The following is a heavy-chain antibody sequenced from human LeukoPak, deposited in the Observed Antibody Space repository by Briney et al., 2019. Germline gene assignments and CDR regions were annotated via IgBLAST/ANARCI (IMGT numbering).Heavy chain of an antibody. Sequence: GGSLRLSCAASGFTVSSNYMSWVRQAPGKGLEWVSVIYSGGSTYYADSVKGRFTISRDNSKNTLYLQMNSLRAEDTAVYYCARAPRPHDAFDIWGQGTMVTVSS. J-gene: IGHJ3*02. CDR2: IYSGGST. CDR3: ARAPRPHDAFDI. CDR1: GFTVSSNY. V-gene: IGHV3-53*01.